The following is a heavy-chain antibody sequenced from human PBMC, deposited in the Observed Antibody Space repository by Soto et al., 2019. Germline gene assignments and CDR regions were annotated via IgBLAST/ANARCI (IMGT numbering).Heavy chain of an antibody. CDR2: VSFDGKVT. Sequence: GGSLRLSCTGSGFTFNRLSLHWVRQGPDKGLEWVAVVSFDGKVTYYADSVKGRFTVSRDNSKNTIYLQANSLRAEDTAVYYCAREPYGDSQYFDYWGQGTPVTVSS. CDR1: GFTFNRLS. D-gene: IGHD2-21*02. CDR3: AREPYGDSQYFDY. J-gene: IGHJ4*02. V-gene: IGHV3-30*04.